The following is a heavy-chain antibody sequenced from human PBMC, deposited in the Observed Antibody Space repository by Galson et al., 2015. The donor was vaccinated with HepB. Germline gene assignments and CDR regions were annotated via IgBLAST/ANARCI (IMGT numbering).Heavy chain of an antibody. D-gene: IGHD3-3*01. Sequence: CAISGDSVASTSAAWNWIRQSPSRGLEWLGRTYYRSKWYDDYAVSVKRRIIINPDTSKNQVSLQLNSATPEDTAVYYCARAPGREESGYDTDAFDMWGQGTMVTVSS. CDR3: ARAPGREESGYDTDAFDM. V-gene: IGHV6-1*01. CDR2: TYYRSKWYD. J-gene: IGHJ3*02. CDR1: GDSVASTSAA.